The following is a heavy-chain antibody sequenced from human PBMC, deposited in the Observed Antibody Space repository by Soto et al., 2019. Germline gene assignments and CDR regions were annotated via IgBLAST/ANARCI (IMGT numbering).Heavy chain of an antibody. D-gene: IGHD1-26*01. V-gene: IGHV4-59*01. Sequence: ETLSLTCTVSGGSISSYYWSWIRQPPGKGLEWIGYIYYSGSTNYNPSLKSRVTISVGTSKNQFSLKLSSVTAADTAVYYCARHSWEIIAPERDWFDPWGQGTLVTVSS. CDR1: GGSISSYY. CDR2: IYYSGST. J-gene: IGHJ5*02. CDR3: ARHSWEIIAPERDWFDP.